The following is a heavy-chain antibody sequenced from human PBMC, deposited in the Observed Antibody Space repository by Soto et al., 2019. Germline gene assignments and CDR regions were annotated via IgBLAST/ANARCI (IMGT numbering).Heavy chain of an antibody. CDR3: ARVTHLSGLLPDY. V-gene: IGHV3-11*05. CDR2: ISSSSSYT. D-gene: IGHD5-12*01. J-gene: IGHJ4*02. Sequence: QVQLVESGGGLVKPGGSLRLSCAASGFTFSDYYMSWIRQAPGKGLEWVSYISSSSSYTNYADSVKGRFTISRDNAKNSLYLQMNSLRAEDTAVYYCARVTHLSGLLPDYWGQGTLVTVSS. CDR1: GFTFSDYY.